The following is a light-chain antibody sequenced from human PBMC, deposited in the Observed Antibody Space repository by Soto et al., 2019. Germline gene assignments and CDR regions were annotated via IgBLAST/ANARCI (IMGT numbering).Light chain of an antibody. CDR3: SSYTSSNTQL. CDR1: SSDIGGYNY. CDR2: DVS. V-gene: IGLV2-14*03. J-gene: IGLJ3*02. Sequence: QPALTQPASVSGSPGQSITISCTGTSSDIGGYNYVSWYQQHPGEVPKLMIYDVSNRPSGVSSRFSGSKSGNTASLTISGLQPEDEADYYCSSYTSSNTQLFGGGTKLTVL.